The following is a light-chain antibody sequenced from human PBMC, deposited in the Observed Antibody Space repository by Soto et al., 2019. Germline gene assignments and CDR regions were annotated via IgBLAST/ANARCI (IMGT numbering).Light chain of an antibody. CDR3: QHYYNTPWT. Sequence: DIVMTQSPDSLAVSLGERATINCKSSQSVLYSSNNKNYLVWYQQKPGQPPKLLIYWASTRESGVPDRFSGSGSGTHFTLTISILQAEDVEVYYCQHYYNTPWTFVQGTKVEIK. V-gene: IGKV4-1*01. CDR2: WAS. CDR1: QSVLYSSNNKNY. J-gene: IGKJ1*01.